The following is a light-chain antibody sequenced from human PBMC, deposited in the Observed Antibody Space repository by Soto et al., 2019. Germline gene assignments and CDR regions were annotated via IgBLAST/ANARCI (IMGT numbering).Light chain of an antibody. J-gene: IGLJ1*01. CDR3: CSYVRRSTQV. CDR2: EGT. Sequence: SALTQPASVSGSPGQSITISCTGTSSDVGTYNLVSWYQQHPGKAPKLMVYEGTKRPSGVSNRFSGSKSGNTASLTISGLQAEDEADYYCCSYVRRSTQVCGTGTKGTVL. CDR1: SSDVGTYNL. V-gene: IGLV2-23*01.